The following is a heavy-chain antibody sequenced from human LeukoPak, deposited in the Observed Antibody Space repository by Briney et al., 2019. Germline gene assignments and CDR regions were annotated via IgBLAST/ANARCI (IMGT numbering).Heavy chain of an antibody. CDR2: IYSGGGT. Sequence: PSETLSLTCTVSGGSISSSSYHWGWIRQPPGKGLEWIGTIYSGGGTYYNPSLKSRVTISIDTSNNQFFLKLNSVTAADTAVYCCARQRGKMRYFDFVALDYWGQGTLVTVSS. V-gene: IGHV4-39*01. D-gene: IGHD3-9*01. CDR1: GGSISSSSYH. CDR3: ARQRGKMRYFDFVALDY. J-gene: IGHJ4*02.